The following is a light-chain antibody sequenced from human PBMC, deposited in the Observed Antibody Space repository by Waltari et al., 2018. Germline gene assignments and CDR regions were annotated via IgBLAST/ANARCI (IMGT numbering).Light chain of an antibody. CDR3: CSYAGRYTFDVV. Sequence: QSALTQPRSVSGSPGQSVTISCTGTSSDVGDYNYVSWYQQHQDKAPKLMIYDVTKRPSGVPDRFSGSKSGNTASLTISGLQAEDEADYYCCSYAGRYTFDVVFGGGTKLTVL. J-gene: IGLJ2*01. CDR1: SSDVGDYNY. V-gene: IGLV2-11*01. CDR2: DVT.